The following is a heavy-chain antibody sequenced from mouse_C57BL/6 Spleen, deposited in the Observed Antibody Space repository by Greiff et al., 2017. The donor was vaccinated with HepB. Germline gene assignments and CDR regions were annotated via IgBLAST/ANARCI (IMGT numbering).Heavy chain of an antibody. CDR3: AREDHSSGFYFDY. CDR2: IYPGDGDT. D-gene: IGHD3-2*02. V-gene: IGHV1-82*01. Sequence: QVQLKQSGPELVKPGASVKISCKASGYAFSSSWMNWVKQRPGKGLEWIGRIYPGDGDTNYNGKFKGKATLTAYKSSSKAYMQLISLTSEDSAVYFCAREDHSSGFYFDYWGQGTTLTVSS. CDR1: GYAFSSSW. J-gene: IGHJ2*01.